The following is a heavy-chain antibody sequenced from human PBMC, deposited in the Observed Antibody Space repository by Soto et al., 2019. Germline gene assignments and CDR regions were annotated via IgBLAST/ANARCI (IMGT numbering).Heavy chain of an antibody. V-gene: IGHV4-34*01. D-gene: IGHD5-12*01. CDR3: ARHRYSGYDFDF. J-gene: IGHJ4*02. Sequence: QEQLQQWGAGLLKPSETLSLTCAVFGESFSGYYWSWIRQPPGKGLEWIGEISHWGSTNYNPSLKSXXTISVDTSERHFFLRLSSVTAADTAVYYCARHRYSGYDFDFWGQGTLVTVSS. CDR1: GESFSGYY. CDR2: ISHWGST.